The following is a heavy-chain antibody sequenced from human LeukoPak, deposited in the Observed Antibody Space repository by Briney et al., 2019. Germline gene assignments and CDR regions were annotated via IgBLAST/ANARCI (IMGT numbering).Heavy chain of an antibody. CDR3: ARALAYYYDSSGYYPMYYFDY. J-gene: IGHJ4*02. V-gene: IGHV4-4*07. Sequence: SETLSLTCTVSADSISSYYWSWIRQPAGKGLEWIGRIYTSGSTNYNPSLKSRVTMSVDTSKNQFSLKLSSVTAADTAVYYCARALAYYYDSSGYYPMYYFDYWGQGTLVTVSS. CDR1: ADSISSYY. D-gene: IGHD3-22*01. CDR2: IYTSGST.